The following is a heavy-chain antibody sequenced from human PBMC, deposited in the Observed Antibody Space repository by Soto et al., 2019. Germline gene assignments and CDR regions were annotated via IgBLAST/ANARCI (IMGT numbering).Heavy chain of an antibody. D-gene: IGHD2-15*01. Sequence: SVKVSCKTSGFTFRSSAVQWVRQARGQRLEWIGWLVVGTGNTNYAQKFQQRVTISSDRSTNTVSMELSSLTSEDTAVYYCATGAYCSGGSCSDYYYYYYGMDLWGQRXTVPIS. V-gene: IGHV1-58*01. CDR1: GFTFRSSA. J-gene: IGHJ6*01. CDR3: ATGAYCSGGSCSDYYYYYYGMDL. CDR2: LVVGTGNT.